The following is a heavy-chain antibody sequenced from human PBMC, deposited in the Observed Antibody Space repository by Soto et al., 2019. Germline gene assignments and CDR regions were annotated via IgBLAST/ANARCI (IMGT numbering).Heavy chain of an antibody. J-gene: IGHJ6*02. Sequence: ASVKVSCKVSGYTLTELSMHWVRQAPGKGLEWMGGFDPEDGTANYAQKFQGRVTITADKSTSTAYMELSSLRSEDTAVYYCARANVLRFLEWFSPPTYYYYGMDVWGQGTTVTVSS. CDR1: GYTLTELS. CDR3: ARANVLRFLEWFSPPTYYYYGMDV. V-gene: IGHV1-24*01. CDR2: FDPEDGTA. D-gene: IGHD3-3*01.